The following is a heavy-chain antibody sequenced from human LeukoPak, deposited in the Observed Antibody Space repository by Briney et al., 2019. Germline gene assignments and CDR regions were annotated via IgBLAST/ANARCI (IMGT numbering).Heavy chain of an antibody. Sequence: SETLSLTCAVYGGSFSGYYWSWIRQPPGKGLEWIGSIYDSGSTYYNPSLKSRVTISVDTSKNQFSLKLNSVTAADTAEYYCARYYGPWGQGTLVTVSS. V-gene: IGHV4-34*01. CDR1: GGSFSGYY. D-gene: IGHD3-16*01. J-gene: IGHJ5*02. CDR2: IYDSGST. CDR3: ARYYGP.